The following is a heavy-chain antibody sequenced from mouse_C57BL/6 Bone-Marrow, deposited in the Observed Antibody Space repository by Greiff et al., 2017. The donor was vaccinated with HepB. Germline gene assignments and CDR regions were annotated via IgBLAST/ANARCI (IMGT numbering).Heavy chain of an antibody. Sequence: VQLVESGAELARPGASVKLSCKASGYTFTSYGISWVKQRTGQGLEWIGEIYPRSGNTYYNEKFKGKATLTADKSSSTAYMELRSLTSEDSAVYFCARDYYGSSYDWGQGTTLTVSS. CDR1: GYTFTSYG. J-gene: IGHJ2*01. CDR2: IYPRSGNT. CDR3: ARDYYGSSYD. V-gene: IGHV1-81*01. D-gene: IGHD1-1*01.